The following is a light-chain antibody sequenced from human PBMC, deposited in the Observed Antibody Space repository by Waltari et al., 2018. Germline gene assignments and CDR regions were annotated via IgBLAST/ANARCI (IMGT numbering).Light chain of an antibody. V-gene: IGKV1-9*01. Sequence: IQLTQSPSSLSASVGDRVTITCRASQGMSSYLAWYQQKPGKAPKLLIYSASTLQSGVPSRFSGSGSGTDCTLTINSLQPEDFATYYCQQLNSYPLLTFGGGTKVEIK. J-gene: IGKJ4*01. CDR2: SAS. CDR3: QQLNSYPLLT. CDR1: QGMSSY.